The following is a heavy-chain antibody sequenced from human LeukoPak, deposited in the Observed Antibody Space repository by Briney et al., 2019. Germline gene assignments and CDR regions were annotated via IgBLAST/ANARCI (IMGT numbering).Heavy chain of an antibody. Sequence: GASVKVSCKASGGTFSSYAISWGRQAPGQGLEWMGGIIPIFGTVNYAQKLHGRVTITADEYQSTAYMELSSLRSQDTAIYYCARDHCSGDSCYFFDYWGQGTLATVSS. D-gene: IGHD2-15*01. J-gene: IGHJ4*02. CDR2: IIPIFGTV. CDR1: GGTFSSYA. CDR3: ARDHCSGDSCYFFDY. V-gene: IGHV1-69*13.